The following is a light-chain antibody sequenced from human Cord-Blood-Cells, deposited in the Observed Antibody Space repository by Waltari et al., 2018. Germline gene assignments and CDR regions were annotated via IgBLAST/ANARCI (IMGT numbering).Light chain of an antibody. Sequence: QPALTQPASVSGSPGQPITFSCPGTRSDVGVFTYVPWYQQHPAKPPNLLIYDVSNRPPGVSNRFSGSKSGNTASLTISGLQAEDEADYYCSSYTSSSTLVVFGGGTKLTVL. CDR1: RSDVGVFTY. CDR3: SSYTSSSTLVV. J-gene: IGLJ2*01. CDR2: DVS. V-gene: IGLV2-14*01.